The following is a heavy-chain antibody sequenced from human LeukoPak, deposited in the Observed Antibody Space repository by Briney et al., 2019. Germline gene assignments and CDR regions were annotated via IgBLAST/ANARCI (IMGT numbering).Heavy chain of an antibody. CDR1: GFTFSSYA. J-gene: IGHJ4*02. D-gene: IGHD2-21*02. Sequence: GGSLRLSCAASGFTFSSYAMSWVRQAPGKGLEWVSAISGSGGSTYYADSVKGRFTISRDNSKNTLYLQMNSPRAEDTAVYYCAKGPYCGGDCYTALDYWGQGTLVTVSS. V-gene: IGHV3-23*01. CDR3: AKGPYCGGDCYTALDY. CDR2: ISGSGGST.